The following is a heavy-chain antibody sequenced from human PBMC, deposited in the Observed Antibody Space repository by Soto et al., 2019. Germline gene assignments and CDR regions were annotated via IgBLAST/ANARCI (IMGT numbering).Heavy chain of an antibody. D-gene: IGHD6-13*01. CDR3: AKGTGYSSSWYFEALDY. Sequence: GGSLRLSCAASGFTFSSYAMSWVRQAPGKGLEWVSAISGSGGSTYYADPVKGRFTISRDNSKNTLYLQMNSLRAEDTAVYYCAKGTGYSSSWYFEALDYWGQGTLVTVSS. CDR1: GFTFSSYA. CDR2: ISGSGGST. V-gene: IGHV3-23*01. J-gene: IGHJ4*02.